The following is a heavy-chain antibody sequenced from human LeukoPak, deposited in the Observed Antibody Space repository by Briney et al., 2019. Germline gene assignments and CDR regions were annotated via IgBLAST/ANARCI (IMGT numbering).Heavy chain of an antibody. CDR2: ITSCSSFS. D-gene: IGHD2-2*01. CDR3: AKPRLGCSSTSCSLAAFDY. J-gene: IGHJ4*02. Sequence: PGGSLRLSCAASGFTFSSYIINSVRQTPGKGLEWASSITSCSSFSYYADAEKGRFTISIDNSKTTLYVQMNSLSAEDTAVYYCAKPRLGCSSTSCSLAAFDYWGQGTLVTVSS. V-gene: IGHV3-21*04. CDR1: GFTFSSYI.